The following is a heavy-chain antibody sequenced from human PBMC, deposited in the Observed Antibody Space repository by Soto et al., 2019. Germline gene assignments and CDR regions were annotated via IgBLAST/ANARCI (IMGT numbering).Heavy chain of an antibody. CDR1: GGSISNYY. CDR2: IYYSGST. CDR3: ARDRRVFFGFDY. D-gene: IGHD3-10*01. J-gene: IGHJ4*02. V-gene: IGHV4-59*01. Sequence: SETLSLTCTVSGGSISNYYWSWIRQPPGKGLEWIGYIYYSGSTNYNPSLKSRVTISVDTSKNQFSLKLSSVTDADTAVYYCARDRRVFFGFDYWGQGTLVTVSS.